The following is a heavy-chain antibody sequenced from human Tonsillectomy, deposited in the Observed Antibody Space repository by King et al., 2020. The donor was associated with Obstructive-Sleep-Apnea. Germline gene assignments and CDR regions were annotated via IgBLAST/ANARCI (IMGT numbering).Heavy chain of an antibody. CDR2: IYSGEST. V-gene: IGHV3-66*01. CDR1: GFTVSSNY. D-gene: IGHD1-26*01. J-gene: IGHJ6*02. Sequence: QLVQSGGGLVQPGGSLRLSCAASGFTVSSNYMSWVRQAPGKGLEWGSVIYSGESTYYADSVKGRFTISRDNSKNTLDLQMNGLRAEDTAVYYCARDFLDSGGYYYYGMDVWGQGTTVTVSS. CDR3: ARDFLDSGGYYYYGMDV.